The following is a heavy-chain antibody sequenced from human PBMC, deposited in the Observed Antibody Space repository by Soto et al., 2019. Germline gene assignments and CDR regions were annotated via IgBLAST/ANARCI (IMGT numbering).Heavy chain of an antibody. CDR2: IYYSGSS. J-gene: IGHJ6*02. Sequence: PSETLSLTCTVSGGSISSGDYYWSWIRQPPGKGLEWIGYIYYSGSSYYNPSLKSRLTMSVDTSRNQFSLKLSSVTAADTAVYYCARRPDYYAMDVWGQGTTVTVSS. V-gene: IGHV4-30-4*01. CDR1: GGSISSGDYY. CDR3: ARRPDYYAMDV.